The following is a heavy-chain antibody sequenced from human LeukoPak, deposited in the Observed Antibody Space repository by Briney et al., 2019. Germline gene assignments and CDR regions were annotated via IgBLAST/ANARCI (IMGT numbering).Heavy chain of an antibody. D-gene: IGHD6-19*01. CDR1: GYTFTGYY. Sequence: ASVKVSCKASGYTFTGYYMHWVRQAPGQGLEWMGWISAYNGNTNYAQKLQGRVTMTRDTSTSTVYMELSSLRSEDTAVYYCARDTVAGANDAFDIWGQGTMVTVSS. J-gene: IGHJ3*02. CDR3: ARDTVAGANDAFDI. CDR2: ISAYNGNT. V-gene: IGHV1-18*04.